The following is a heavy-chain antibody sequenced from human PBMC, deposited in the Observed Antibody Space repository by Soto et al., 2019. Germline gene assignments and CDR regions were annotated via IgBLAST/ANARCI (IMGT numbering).Heavy chain of an antibody. D-gene: IGHD2-8*01. CDR2: INHSGST. CDR1: GGSFSGYY. Sequence: SETLSLTCAVYGGSFSGYYWRWIRQPPGKGLEWIGEINHSGSTNYNPSLKSRVTISVDTSKNQFSLKLSSVTAADTAVYYCARNRNRWYYFDYWGQGTLVTVSS. V-gene: IGHV4-34*01. J-gene: IGHJ4*02. CDR3: ARNRNRWYYFDY.